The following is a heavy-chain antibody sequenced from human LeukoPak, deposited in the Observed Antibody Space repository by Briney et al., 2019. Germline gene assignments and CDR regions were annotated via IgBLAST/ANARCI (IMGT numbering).Heavy chain of an antibody. CDR2: INWNGGST. V-gene: IGHV3-20*04. CDR3: ARNSRANYYYYMDV. Sequence: GGSLRLSCAASGFTFSDYYMSWIRQAPGKGLEWVSGINWNGGSTGYANSVKGRFTISRDDAKNSLYLQMNSLRAEDTALYYCARNSRANYYYYMDVWGKGTTVTVSS. CDR1: GFTFSDYY. J-gene: IGHJ6*03. D-gene: IGHD2-21*01.